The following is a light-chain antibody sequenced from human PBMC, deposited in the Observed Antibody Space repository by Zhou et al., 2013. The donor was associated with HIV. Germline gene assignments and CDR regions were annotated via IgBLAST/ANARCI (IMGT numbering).Light chain of an antibody. CDR3: QQYNSSSIFT. Sequence: EIVLTQSPATLSLSPGERATLSCRASQSVSSSYLAWYQQKPGQAPRLLIYGASSRATGIPDRFSGSGSGTDFTLTISRLEPEDFAVYYCQQYNSSSIFTFGPGTKVDIK. CDR1: QSVSSSY. J-gene: IGKJ3*01. CDR2: GAS. V-gene: IGKV3-20*01.